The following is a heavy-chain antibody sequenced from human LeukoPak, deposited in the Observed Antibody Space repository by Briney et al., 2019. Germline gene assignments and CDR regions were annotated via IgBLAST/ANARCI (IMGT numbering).Heavy chain of an antibody. V-gene: IGHV3-23*01. Sequence: GGSLRLSCAASGFTFSSYGMSWVRQAPGKGLEWVSAISGSGGSTYYADSVKGRFTISRDNSKNTLYLQMNSLRAEDTAVYYCAKDRGVYYYDTSGYYGVAFDIWGQGTMVTVSS. CDR3: AKDRGVYYYDTSGYYGVAFDI. D-gene: IGHD3-22*01. CDR2: ISGSGGST. J-gene: IGHJ3*02. CDR1: GFTFSSYG.